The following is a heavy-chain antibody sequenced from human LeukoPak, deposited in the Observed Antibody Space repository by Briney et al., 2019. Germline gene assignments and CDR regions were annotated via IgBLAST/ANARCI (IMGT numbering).Heavy chain of an antibody. CDR1: GFTFNCA. D-gene: IGHD3-22*01. V-gene: IGHV3-21*01. J-gene: IGHJ3*02. CDR2: ISSGSSYI. CDR3: AKDYYYDSSGYYPGRDAFDI. Sequence: GGSLRLSCAASGFTFNCAMSWVRQAPGKGLEWVSSISSGSSYIYYADSLKGRFTISRDNAKNSLYLQMNSLRAEDTAVYYCAKDYYYDSSGYYPGRDAFDIWGQGTMVTVSS.